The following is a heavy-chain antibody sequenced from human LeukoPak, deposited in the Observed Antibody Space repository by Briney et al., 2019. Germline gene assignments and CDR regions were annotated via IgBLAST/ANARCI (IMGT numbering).Heavy chain of an antibody. CDR3: ANSAEDYYDSSGPFDY. J-gene: IGHJ4*02. Sequence: PGGSLRLSCAASGFTFSSYGMPWVRQAPGKGLEWVAVISYDGSNKYYADSVKGRFTISRDNSKNTLYLQMNSLRAEDTAVYYCANSAEDYYDSSGPFDYWGQGTLVTVSS. V-gene: IGHV3-30*18. D-gene: IGHD3-22*01. CDR1: GFTFSSYG. CDR2: ISYDGSNK.